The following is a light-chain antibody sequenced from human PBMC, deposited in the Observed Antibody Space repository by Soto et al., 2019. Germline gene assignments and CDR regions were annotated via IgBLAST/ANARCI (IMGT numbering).Light chain of an antibody. J-gene: IGKJ1*01. V-gene: IGKV3-20*01. CDR3: QQFVRLPWT. CDR2: SAS. Sequence: EIVLTQSPGTLSLSPGERATLSCRASQSFSSSYLGWYQQKPGQAPRLLIYSASRRATGIPDRFSGSGSGTDFTLSISRLEPEDFAVYYCQQFVRLPWTFGQGTKVEFK. CDR1: QSFSSSY.